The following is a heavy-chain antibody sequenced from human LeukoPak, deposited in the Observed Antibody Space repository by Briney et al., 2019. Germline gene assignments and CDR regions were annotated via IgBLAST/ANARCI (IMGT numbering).Heavy chain of an antibody. CDR1: GFTFGSYG. CDR3: AKHSGSYFYADFDY. Sequence: PGGTLRLSCAASGFTFGSYGMSWVRQAPGKGLEWVSAISGSGGSTYYADSVKGRFTISRDNSKNTLYLQMNSLRAEDTAVYYCAKHSGSYFYADFDYWGRGTLVTVSS. CDR2: ISGSGGST. J-gene: IGHJ4*02. D-gene: IGHD1-26*01. V-gene: IGHV3-23*01.